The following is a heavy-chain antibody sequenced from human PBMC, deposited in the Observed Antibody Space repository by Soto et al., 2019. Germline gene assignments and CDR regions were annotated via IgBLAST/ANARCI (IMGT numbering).Heavy chain of an antibody. D-gene: IGHD4-17*01. CDR3: AREVIPLTTDWYFDL. CDR2: IYDSGGT. V-gene: IGHV4-30-4*01. J-gene: IGHJ2*01. Sequence: QLQLRESGPGLVKPSETLSLTCTVSGGSISGGVGGLYYWSWIRQHPGKGLEWIGYIYDSGGTYYNPSRKSRVTISVDTAKNQFSLRLSSVTAADTAVYYWAREVIPLTTDWYFDLWGRGTLVTVSS. CDR1: GGSISGGVGGLYY.